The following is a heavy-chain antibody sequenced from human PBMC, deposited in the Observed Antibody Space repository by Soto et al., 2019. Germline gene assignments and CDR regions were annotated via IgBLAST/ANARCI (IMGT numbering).Heavy chain of an antibody. CDR3: ARVGGLAARTFDY. J-gene: IGHJ4*02. CDR2: IYYSGRT. Sequence: PSETLSLTCTVSGGSISDFYWSWIRQPPGKGLEWIGYIYYSGRTNYNPSLKRRVPISVDTSKNQFSLNLRSMSPADTAVYYCARVGGLAARTFDYWGPGTLVTVSS. D-gene: IGHD6-6*01. CDR1: GGSISDFY. V-gene: IGHV4-59*01.